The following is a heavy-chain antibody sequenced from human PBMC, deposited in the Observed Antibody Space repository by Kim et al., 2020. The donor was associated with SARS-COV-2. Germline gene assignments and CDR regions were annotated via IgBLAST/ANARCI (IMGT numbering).Heavy chain of an antibody. CDR3: ASELLRYFDDAGNPGAFDI. CDR1: GFTFSSYE. J-gene: IGHJ3*02. D-gene: IGHD3-9*01. CDR2: ISSSGSTI. Sequence: GGSLRLSCAASGFTFSSYEMNWVRQAPGKGLEWVSYISSSGSTIYYADSVKGRFTISRDNAKNSLYLQMNSLRAEDTAVYYCASELLRYFDDAGNPGAFDIWGQGTMVTVSS. V-gene: IGHV3-48*03.